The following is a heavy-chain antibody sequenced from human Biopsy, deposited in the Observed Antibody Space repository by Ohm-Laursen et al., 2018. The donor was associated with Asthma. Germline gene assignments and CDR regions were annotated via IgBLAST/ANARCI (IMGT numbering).Heavy chain of an antibody. CDR3: ARVVSYGDIYFGIDV. J-gene: IGHJ6*02. CDR1: GVYSGSSDRH. D-gene: IGHD4-17*01. V-gene: IGHV4-30-4*01. Sequence: TLSLTYSVSGVYSGSSDRHWAWIRQAPGKGLEWIGFVFWSGSTHYSRSLESRVSISIDTATNEFSMKLWSVTPADPAVYFCARVVSYGDIYFGIDVWGPGNTVVVS. CDR2: VFWSGST.